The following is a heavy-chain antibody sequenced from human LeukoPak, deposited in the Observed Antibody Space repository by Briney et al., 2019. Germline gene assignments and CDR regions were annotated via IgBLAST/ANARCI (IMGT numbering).Heavy chain of an antibody. CDR3: ASVPYGDYFDF. D-gene: IGHD4-17*01. CDR1: GVTFSSYG. J-gene: IGHJ4*02. V-gene: IGHV3-33*01. Sequence: PGRSLRLSCAASGVTFSSYGMHWVRQAPGKGLEWVAVIWYDGSKTYYADSVKGRFTISRDNSKNTLYLQMNSLRAEDTAVYYCASVPYGDYFDFWGQGTLVTVSS. CDR2: IWYDGSKT.